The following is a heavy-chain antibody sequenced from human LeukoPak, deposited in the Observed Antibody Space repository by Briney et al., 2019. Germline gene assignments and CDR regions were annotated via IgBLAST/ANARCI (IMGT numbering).Heavy chain of an antibody. CDR1: GGAITSHY. V-gene: IGHV4-59*11. D-gene: IGHD2-15*01. CDR3: GRDALVGYFSYYYMDV. J-gene: IGHJ6*03. CDR2: ISNSGST. Sequence: SETLSLTCTVSGGAITSHYWTWIRQSPVKGLEWIGDISNSGSTSYNPSLKSRVTISIDTSKNQFSLKPSSVTAADTAVYYCGRDALVGYFSYYYMDVWGKGTTVTVSS.